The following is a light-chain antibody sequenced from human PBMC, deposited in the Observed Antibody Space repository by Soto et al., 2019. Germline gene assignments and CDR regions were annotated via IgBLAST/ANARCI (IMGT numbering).Light chain of an antibody. V-gene: IGLV2-23*02. CDR3: CSYAGSSTYV. J-gene: IGLJ1*01. CDR1: SSDVGSYNL. CDR2: EVS. Sequence: SVLTQPASVSGSPGQSITISCTGTSSDVGSYNLVSWYQQHPGKAPKLMIYEVSKRPSGVSNRFSGSKSGNTASLTISGLQAEDEADYYCCSYAGSSTYVFVTGTKVTV.